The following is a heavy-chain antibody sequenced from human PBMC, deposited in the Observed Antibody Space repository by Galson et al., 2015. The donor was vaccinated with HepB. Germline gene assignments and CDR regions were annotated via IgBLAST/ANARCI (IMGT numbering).Heavy chain of an antibody. D-gene: IGHD3-10*01. J-gene: IGHJ4*02. CDR2: INYSGTT. V-gene: IGHV4-39*01. CDR1: DDSFTSSSYF. CDR3: ANLWFGEFYFDY. Sequence: ETLSLTCTVSDDSFTSSSYFWGWIRQSPGKRLEWIGSINYSGTTCYNPSLKSRVTISVDTSKNQFSLKLSSVTAADTALYFCANLWFGEFYFDYWGQGILVTVSS.